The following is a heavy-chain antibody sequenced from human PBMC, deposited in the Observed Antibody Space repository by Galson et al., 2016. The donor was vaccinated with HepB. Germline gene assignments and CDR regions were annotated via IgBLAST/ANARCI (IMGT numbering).Heavy chain of an antibody. CDR2: IYTGDSDI. Sequence: QSGAEVKKPGESLQISCKGSGYSFTSYWIGWVRQMPGKGLEWMGVIYTGDSDIKYSPSFQSPATITADKSTSTAYLQWSILKASDTAMYYCARRMLTTIGYYYYAMDVWGQGTTVTVSS. CDR1: GYSFTSYW. J-gene: IGHJ6*02. CDR3: ARRMLTTIGYYYYAMDV. D-gene: IGHD4-17*01. V-gene: IGHV5-51*01.